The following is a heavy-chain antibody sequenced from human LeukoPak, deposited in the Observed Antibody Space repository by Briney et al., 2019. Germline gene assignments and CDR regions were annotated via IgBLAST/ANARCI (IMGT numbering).Heavy chain of an antibody. CDR3: ARVIGGSSADY. Sequence: GASVKVSCKASGYTFTGNYIHWIRQAPGQGLEWVGWINPKNGGTDYAQQFQGRVTMTRDTSITTAYMDLSSLRSEDTAVYYCARVIGGSSADYRGQGTLVTVSS. CDR1: GYTFTGNY. CDR2: INPKNGGT. D-gene: IGHD4-23*01. V-gene: IGHV1-2*02. J-gene: IGHJ4*02.